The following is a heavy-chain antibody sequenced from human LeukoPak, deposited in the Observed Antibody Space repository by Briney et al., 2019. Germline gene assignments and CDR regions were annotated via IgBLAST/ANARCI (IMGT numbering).Heavy chain of an antibody. D-gene: IGHD6-13*01. CDR1: GFSFSDSY. CDR3: ARVGLPGIAAAGVFDS. J-gene: IGHJ4*02. V-gene: IGHV3-11*04. Sequence: GGSLRLSCAASGFSFSDSYMSWVRQAPGKGLEWVSYMSSHGSSIYYADSVKGRFTISRDNAKKSLYLQMNTLRDEDTAVYYCARVGLPGIAAAGVFDSWGRGTLVTVSS. CDR2: MSSHGSSI.